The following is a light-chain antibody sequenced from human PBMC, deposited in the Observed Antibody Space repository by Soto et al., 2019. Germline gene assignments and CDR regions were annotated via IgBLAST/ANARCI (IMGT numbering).Light chain of an antibody. J-gene: IGKJ5*01. CDR3: QQYGNSPAIT. CDR2: AAS. CDR1: QSVSASY. Sequence: IGLTKSPGTLSLSQGERATLSCRASQSVSASYLAWYQQKPGQAPRLLIYAASSRATGIPDRFSGSGSGTDFTLTVSRLEPEDFAVYYCQQYGNSPAITFGQGTRLEIK. V-gene: IGKV3-20*01.